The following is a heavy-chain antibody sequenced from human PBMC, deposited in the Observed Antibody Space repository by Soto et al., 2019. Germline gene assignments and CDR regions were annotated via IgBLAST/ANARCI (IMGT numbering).Heavy chain of an antibody. V-gene: IGHV3-21*01. CDR1: GFTFSSYS. Sequence: PGGSLRLSCAASGFTFSSYSMNWVRQAPGKGLEWVSSISSSSSYIYYADSVKGRFTISRDNAKNSLYLQMNSLRAEDTAVYYCAREYSYGTDPGDYYYYGMDVWGQGTTVTSP. CDR2: ISSSSSYI. CDR3: AREYSYGTDPGDYYYYGMDV. D-gene: IGHD5-18*01. J-gene: IGHJ6*02.